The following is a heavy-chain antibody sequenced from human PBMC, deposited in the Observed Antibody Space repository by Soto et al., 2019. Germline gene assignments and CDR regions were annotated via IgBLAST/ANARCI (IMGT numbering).Heavy chain of an antibody. CDR3: ANLDMITFGGIIGPNDEFDI. D-gene: IGHD3-16*01. Sequence: GGSLRLSCAASGFTFSSYSMNWVRQAPGKGLEWVSSISSSSSYIYYADSVKGRFTISRDNAKNSLYLQMNSLRAADTAVYYCANLDMITFGGIIGPNDEFDIWGQGTMVTVSS. V-gene: IGHV3-21*04. CDR1: GFTFSSYS. J-gene: IGHJ3*02. CDR2: ISSSSSYI.